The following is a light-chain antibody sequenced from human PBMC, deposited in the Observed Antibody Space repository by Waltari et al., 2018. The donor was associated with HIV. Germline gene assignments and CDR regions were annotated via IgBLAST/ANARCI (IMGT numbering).Light chain of an antibody. CDR1: QHLNMY. CDR3: QQSFSLPLT. J-gene: IGKJ4*01. V-gene: IGKV1-39*01. Sequence: DIQITQSPSSLSASIGDRVPITCRTSQHLNMYLNWYQQKPGKAPSLLSFAASTLHTGVPSRFSASGSGTTFSLAISSLQVDDLATYYCQQSFSLPLTFGAGTKVEI. CDR2: AAS.